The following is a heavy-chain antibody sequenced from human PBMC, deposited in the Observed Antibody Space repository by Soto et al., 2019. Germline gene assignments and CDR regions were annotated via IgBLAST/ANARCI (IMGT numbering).Heavy chain of an antibody. D-gene: IGHD1-7*01. CDR2: IYYSGST. V-gene: IGHV4-59*01. Sequence: SETLSLTCTVSGGSISSYYWSWIRQPPGKGLEWIGYIYYSGSTNYNPSLKSRVTISVDTSKNQFSLKLSSVTAADTAVYYCARKRGNWNFLDYWGQGTLVTVSS. J-gene: IGHJ4*02. CDR1: GGSISSYY. CDR3: ARKRGNWNFLDY.